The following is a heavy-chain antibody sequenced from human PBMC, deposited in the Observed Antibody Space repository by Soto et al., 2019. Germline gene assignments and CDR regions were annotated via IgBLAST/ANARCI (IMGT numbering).Heavy chain of an antibody. CDR2: ISAYNGNT. CDR1: GYTFTSYG. V-gene: IGHV1-18*01. CDR3: ARDQHYDFWSGPNPHHGMDV. J-gene: IGHJ6*02. D-gene: IGHD3-3*01. Sequence: GASVKVSCKASGYTFTSYGISWVRQAPGQGLEWMGWISAYNGNTNYAQKLQGRVTMTTDTSTSTAYMELRSLRSDDTAVYYCARDQHYDFWSGPNPHHGMDVWGQGTTVTVSS.